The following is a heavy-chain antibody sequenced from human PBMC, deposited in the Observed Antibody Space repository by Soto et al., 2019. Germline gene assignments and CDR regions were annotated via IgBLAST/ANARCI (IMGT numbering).Heavy chain of an antibody. J-gene: IGHJ3*02. D-gene: IGHD2-2*01. Sequence: SETLSLTCTVSGGSISSYYWSWIRQPPGKGLEWIGYIYYSGSTNYNPSLQSRVTISVDTSKNQFSLKLSSVTAADTAVYYCERGHPATDAFDIWGQGTMVTVSS. CDR2: IYYSGST. CDR3: ERGHPATDAFDI. CDR1: GGSISSYY. V-gene: IGHV4-59*01.